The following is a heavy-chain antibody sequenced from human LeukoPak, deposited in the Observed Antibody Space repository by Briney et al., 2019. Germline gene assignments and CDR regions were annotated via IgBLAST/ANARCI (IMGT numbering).Heavy chain of an antibody. V-gene: IGHV4-34*01. CDR2: INHSGST. J-gene: IGHJ3*02. CDR1: GGSFSGYY. D-gene: IGHD3-3*01. CDR3: AREVRFWSGYYAGGVRYDAFDI. Sequence: SETLSLTCAVYGGSFSGYYWSGIRQPPGKGLEWIGEINHSGSTNYNPSLKSRVTISVDTSKNQFSLKLSSVTAADTAVYYCAREVRFWSGYYAGGVRYDAFDIWGQRTMVTVSS.